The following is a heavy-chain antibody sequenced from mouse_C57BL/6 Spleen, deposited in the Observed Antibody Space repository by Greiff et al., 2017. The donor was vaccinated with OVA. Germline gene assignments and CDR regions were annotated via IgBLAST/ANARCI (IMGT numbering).Heavy chain of an antibody. CDR2: INYDGSST. V-gene: IGHV5-16*01. J-gene: IGHJ2*01. CDR3: ARDRDYGFDY. CDR1: GFTFSDYY. D-gene: IGHD1-1*01. Sequence: EVQLVESEGGLVQPGSSMKLSCTASGFTFSDYYMAWVRQVPEKGLEWVANINYDGSSTYYLDSLKSRFIISRDNAKNILYLQMSSLKSEDTATYYCARDRDYGFDYWGQGTTLTVSS.